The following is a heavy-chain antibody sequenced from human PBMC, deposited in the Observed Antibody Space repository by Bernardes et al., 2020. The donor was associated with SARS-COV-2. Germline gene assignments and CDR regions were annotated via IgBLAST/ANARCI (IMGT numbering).Heavy chain of an antibody. CDR3: AKDSTVGSSIYGVLSFDS. Sequence: GGSLRLSCAASGFTFYSYAMSWVRQTPGKGLEWVSLISGSGVTTYYADSVKGRFTISRDNSKNTLYMEMNNLRAEDTAIYYCAKDSTVGSSIYGVLSFDSWGQGTLVTVSS. CDR1: GFTFYSYA. CDR2: ISGSGVTT. V-gene: IGHV3-23*01. J-gene: IGHJ4*02. D-gene: IGHD3-3*01.